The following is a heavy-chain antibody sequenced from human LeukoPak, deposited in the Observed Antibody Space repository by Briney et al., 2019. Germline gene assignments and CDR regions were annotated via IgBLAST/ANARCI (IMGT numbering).Heavy chain of an antibody. CDR1: GYTFTSYD. D-gene: IGHD1-26*01. CDR3: AKDLGWELYYFDY. J-gene: IGHJ4*02. V-gene: IGHV1-8*03. CDR2: MNPNSGNT. Sequence: ASVKVSCKASGYTFTSYDINWVRQATGQGLEWMGWMNPNSGNTGYAQKFRGRVTITRNTSISTAYMELSSLRSEDTAVYYCAKDLGWELYYFDYWGQGTLVTVSS.